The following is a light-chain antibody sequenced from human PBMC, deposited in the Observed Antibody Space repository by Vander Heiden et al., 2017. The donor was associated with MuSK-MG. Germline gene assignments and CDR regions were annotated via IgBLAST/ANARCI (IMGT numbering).Light chain of an antibody. CDR1: QSVLYSSNNKNY. V-gene: IGKV4-1*01. CDR2: WAS. CDR3: QQYDTIPLT. Sequence: IVMNQSPDALAGSLGERATSNCKSSQSVLYSSNNKNYLAWYQQKPGQPPKLLIYWASTRESGVPDRFSGSGSGTDFTLTISSLQAEDVAVYHCQQYDTIPLTFGGGTKVEIK. J-gene: IGKJ4*01.